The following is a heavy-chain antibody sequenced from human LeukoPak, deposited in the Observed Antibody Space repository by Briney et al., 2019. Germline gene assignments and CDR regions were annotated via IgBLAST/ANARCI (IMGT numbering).Heavy chain of an antibody. J-gene: IGHJ3*02. CDR2: IVVGSGNT. V-gene: IGHV1-58*02. CDR3: AAVDYGDYEGAFDI. CDR1: GFTFTSSA. D-gene: IGHD4-17*01. Sequence: SVKVSCKASGFTFTSSAMQWVRQARGQRLEWIGWIVVGSGNTNYAQKFQERVTITRDMSTSTAYMELSSLRSEDTAVYYCAAVDYGDYEGAFDIWGQGTMVTVSS.